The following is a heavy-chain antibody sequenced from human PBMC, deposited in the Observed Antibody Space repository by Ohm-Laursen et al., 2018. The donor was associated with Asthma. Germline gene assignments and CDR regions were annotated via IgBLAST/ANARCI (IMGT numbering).Heavy chain of an antibody. D-gene: IGHD4-23*01. J-gene: IGHJ4*02. CDR1: GFTFSRYG. V-gene: IGHV3-30*18. CDR2: ISSDGSNK. Sequence: SLRLSCAASGFTFSRYGMHWVRQAPGRGLEWVADISSDGSNKYYADSVKGRFTISRDNSKSALYLQLNSLRPEDTAVYYCAKDYGGNSFDFWGQGTLVTVSS. CDR3: AKDYGGNSFDF.